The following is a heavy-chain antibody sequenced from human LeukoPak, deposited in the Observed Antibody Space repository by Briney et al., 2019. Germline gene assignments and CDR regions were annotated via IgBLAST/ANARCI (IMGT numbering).Heavy chain of an antibody. Sequence: SETLSLXCTVSGGSISSYYWSWIRQPAGKGLEWIGRIYTSGSTNYNPSLKSRVTMSVDTSKNQFSLKLSSVTAADTAVYYCARDFEDYYDSSGSYYFDYWGQGTLVTVSS. CDR3: ARDFEDYYDSSGSYYFDY. CDR1: GGSISSYY. CDR2: IYTSGST. D-gene: IGHD3-22*01. J-gene: IGHJ4*02. V-gene: IGHV4-4*07.